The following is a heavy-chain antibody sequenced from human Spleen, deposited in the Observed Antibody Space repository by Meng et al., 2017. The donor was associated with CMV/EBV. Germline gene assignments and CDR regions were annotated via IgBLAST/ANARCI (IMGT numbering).Heavy chain of an antibody. CDR2: INPSGGRT. D-gene: IGHD1-26*01. CDR1: GFTFTSSA. J-gene: IGHJ4*02. Sequence: ASVKVSCKASGFTFTSSAVQWVRQAPGQGFEWMGIINPSGGRTTYAQKFQGRVTMTRDSSTSTVYMELSSLRSEDTAVYYCASTPPGSTAYLDYWGQGTLVTVSS. CDR3: ASTPPGSTAYLDY. V-gene: IGHV1-46*01.